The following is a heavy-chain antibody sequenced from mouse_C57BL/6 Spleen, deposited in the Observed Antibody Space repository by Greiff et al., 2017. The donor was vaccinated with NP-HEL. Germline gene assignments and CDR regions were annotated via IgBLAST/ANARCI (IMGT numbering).Heavy chain of an antibody. V-gene: IGHV1-39*01. J-gene: IGHJ4*01. Sequence: EVKLMESGPELVKPGASVKISCKASGYSFTDYNMNWVKQSNGKSLEWIGVINPNYGTTSYNQKFKGKATLTVDQSSSTAYMQLNSLTSEDSAVYYCASPYDYDGHYYAMDYWGQGTSVTVSS. D-gene: IGHD2-4*01. CDR3: ASPYDYDGHYYAMDY. CDR1: GYSFTDYN. CDR2: INPNYGTT.